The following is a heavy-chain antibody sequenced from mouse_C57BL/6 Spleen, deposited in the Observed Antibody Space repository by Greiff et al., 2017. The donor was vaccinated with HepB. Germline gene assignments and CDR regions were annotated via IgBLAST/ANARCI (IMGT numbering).Heavy chain of an antibody. CDR1: GYTFTDYN. D-gene: IGHD3-2*02. CDR2: INPNNGGT. V-gene: IGHV1-18*01. CDR3: ARGDSSAPAWFAY. Sequence: EVQLQQSGPELVKPGASVKIPCKASGYTFTDYNMDWVKQSHGKSLEWIGDINPNNGGTIYNQKFKGKATLTVDKSSSTGYMELRSLTSEDTAVYCCARGDSSAPAWFAYWGQGTLVTVSA. J-gene: IGHJ3*01.